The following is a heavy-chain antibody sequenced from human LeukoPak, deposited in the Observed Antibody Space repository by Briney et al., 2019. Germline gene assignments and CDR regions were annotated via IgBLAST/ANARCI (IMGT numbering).Heavy chain of an antibody. CDR2: IYPGDSDT. V-gene: IGHV5-51*01. J-gene: IGHJ3*02. Sequence: KIGESLKISRKGSGYSFTSYWIGWVRQMPGKGLEWMGIIYPGDSDTRYSPSFQGQVTISADKSISTAYLQWSSLKASDTAMYYCAITYDIVVVPAAAKGGGAFDIWGQGTMVTVSS. CDR1: GYSFTSYW. CDR3: AITYDIVVVPAAAKGGGAFDI. D-gene: IGHD2-2*01.